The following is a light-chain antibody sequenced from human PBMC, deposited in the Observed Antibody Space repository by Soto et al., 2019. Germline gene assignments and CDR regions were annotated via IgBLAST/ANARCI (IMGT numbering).Light chain of an antibody. CDR1: QDISTW. CDR3: QQASSLPLT. V-gene: IGKV1-12*01. J-gene: IGKJ4*01. Sequence: DIQMTQSPSSVSASVGDRVTITCRANQDISTWLAWYQQKPGKAPKLLISAASTLQSGVPLRFIGSGSGTHFTLTISRLQPEDFTTYYCQQASSLPLTFGGGTKVEIK. CDR2: AAS.